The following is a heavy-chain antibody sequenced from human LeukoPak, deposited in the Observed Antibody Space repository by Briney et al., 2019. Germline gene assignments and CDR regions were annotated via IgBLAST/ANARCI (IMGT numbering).Heavy chain of an antibody. CDR3: ARGDTQSKYRQFDS. J-gene: IGHJ4*02. CDR1: GFTFDKYW. D-gene: IGHD3-16*02. Sequence: GGSLRLSCAASGFTFDKYWMSWVRQAPGKGLEWVANIKQDGSEKDYVDSVKGRFTISRDNAKNSLYLQMNSLRAEDTGVYYCARGDTQSKYRQFDSWGQGSLVIVAS. V-gene: IGHV3-7*04. CDR2: IKQDGSEK.